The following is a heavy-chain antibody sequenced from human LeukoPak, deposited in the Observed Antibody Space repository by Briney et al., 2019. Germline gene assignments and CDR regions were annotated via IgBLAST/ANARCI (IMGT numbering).Heavy chain of an antibody. CDR1: GFTFSSYA. Sequence: GGSLRLSCAASGFTFSSYAMSWVRRAPGKGLEWVSAISGSGGSTYYADSVKGRFTISRDNSKNTLYLQMNSLRAEDTAVYYCAKVDGTIAVAGYYFDYWGQGTLATVSS. CDR2: ISGSGGST. V-gene: IGHV3-23*01. CDR3: AKVDGTIAVAGYYFDY. J-gene: IGHJ4*02. D-gene: IGHD6-19*01.